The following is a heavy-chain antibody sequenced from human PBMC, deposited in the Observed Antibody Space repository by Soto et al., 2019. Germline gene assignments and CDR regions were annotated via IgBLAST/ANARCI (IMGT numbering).Heavy chain of an antibody. V-gene: IGHV4-39*01. CDR1: GGSISSSSYY. D-gene: IGHD4-4*01. CDR3: ASLPDYTTLYYFDY. CDR2: IYYSGST. Sequence: PSETLSLTCTVSGGSISSSSYYWGWIRQPPGKGLEWIGSIYYSGSTYYNPSLKSRVTISVDTSKNQFSLKLSSVTAADTAVYYCASLPDYTTLYYFDYWGQGTLVTVSS. J-gene: IGHJ4*02.